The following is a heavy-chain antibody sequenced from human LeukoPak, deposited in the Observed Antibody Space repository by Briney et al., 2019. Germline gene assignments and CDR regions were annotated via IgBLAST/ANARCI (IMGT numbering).Heavy chain of an antibody. J-gene: IGHJ4*02. CDR2: IGYDGSKK. Sequence: GGSLRLSCAASGFTFSSYGMHSVRQAPGEGLEWVAYIGYDGSKKYYSDSVKGRFTISRDNSKNTVHLQMNSLRAADTALYFCARDLGGIYYIAYWGQGTLVTVSS. V-gene: IGHV3-30*02. D-gene: IGHD2-15*01. CDR1: GFTFSSYG. CDR3: ARDLGGIYYIAY.